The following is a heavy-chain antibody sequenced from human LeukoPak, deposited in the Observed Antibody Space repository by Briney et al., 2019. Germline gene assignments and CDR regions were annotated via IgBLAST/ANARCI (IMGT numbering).Heavy chain of an antibody. J-gene: IGHJ4*02. Sequence: GGSLRLSCAASGFTVSSNYMSWVRQAPGKGLEWVSVIYSGGSTYYADSVKGRFTISRDNSKNTLYLQMNSLRAEDTAVYYCNAYDILTGRAFDYWGQGTLVTVSS. D-gene: IGHD3-9*01. V-gene: IGHV3-53*01. CDR2: IYSGGST. CDR3: NAYDILTGRAFDY. CDR1: GFTVSSNY.